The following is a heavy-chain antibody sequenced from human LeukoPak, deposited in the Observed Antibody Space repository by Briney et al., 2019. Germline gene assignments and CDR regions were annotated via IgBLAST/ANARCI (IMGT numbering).Heavy chain of an antibody. D-gene: IGHD2-2*01. Sequence: ASVKVSCKDSGYTFTGYYMHWVRQAPGQGLEWMGWINPNSGGTNYAQKFQGRVTMTRDTSISTAYMELSRLRSDDTAVYYCARAGRYCSSTSCLQGAFDIWGQGTMVTVSS. V-gene: IGHV1-2*02. CDR1: GYTFTGYY. J-gene: IGHJ3*02. CDR3: ARAGRYCSSTSCLQGAFDI. CDR2: INPNSGGT.